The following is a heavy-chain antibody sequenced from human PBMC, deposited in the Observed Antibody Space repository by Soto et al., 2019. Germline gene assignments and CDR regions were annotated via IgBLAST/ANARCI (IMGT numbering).Heavy chain of an antibody. CDR2: IYWDDDK. Sequence: QITLKESGPTLVKPTQTLTLTCTFSGFSLSTSGVGVGWIRQPPGKALEWLALIYWDDDKRYSPSLKSRLTITNDPSNPQVLLTMTNKHPVDTATYYCAHSLIPNWGSRGAFDYWGQGTLVTVSS. CDR1: GFSLSTSGVG. D-gene: IGHD7-27*01. CDR3: AHSLIPNWGSRGAFDY. J-gene: IGHJ4*02. V-gene: IGHV2-5*02.